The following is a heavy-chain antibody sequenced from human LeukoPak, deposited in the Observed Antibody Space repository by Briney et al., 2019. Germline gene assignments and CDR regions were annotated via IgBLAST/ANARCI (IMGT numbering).Heavy chain of an antibody. V-gene: IGHV5-51*01. D-gene: IGHD3-22*01. CDR3: ARWYYDSSGHYFDY. Sequence: GESLKISCKASGYGFTNYWIGWVRQMPGKGLEWMGIIYPGDSDTRYSPSFQGQVTISADKSISTAYLQWSSLKASDTAMYYCARWYYDSSGHYFDYWGQGTLVTVSS. J-gene: IGHJ4*02. CDR1: GYGFTNYW. CDR2: IYPGDSDT.